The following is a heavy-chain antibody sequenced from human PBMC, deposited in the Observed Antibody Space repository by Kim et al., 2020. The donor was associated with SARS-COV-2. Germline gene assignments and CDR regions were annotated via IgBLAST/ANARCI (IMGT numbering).Heavy chain of an antibody. CDR1: GGSISSSSYY. CDR3: ARLQVGAGRD. D-gene: IGHD1-26*01. CDR2: IYYSGST. Sequence: SETLSLTCTVSGGSISSSSYYWGWIRQPPGKGLEWIGSIYYSGSTYYNPSLKSRVTISVDTSKNQFSLKLSSVTAADTAVYYCARLQVGAGRDWGQGTL. J-gene: IGHJ4*02. V-gene: IGHV4-39*01.